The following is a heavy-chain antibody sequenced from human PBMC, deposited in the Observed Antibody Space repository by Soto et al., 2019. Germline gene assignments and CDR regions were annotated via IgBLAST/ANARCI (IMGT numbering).Heavy chain of an antibody. CDR2: IEHSGST. D-gene: IGHD3-10*01. CDR1: GGSFRGYY. CDR3: ARVADTYNSRGLDY. V-gene: IGHV4-34*01. J-gene: IGHJ4*02. Sequence: QVQLQQRGTGLLKPSETLSLTCAVYGGSFRGYYWTWIRQPQGKGLEWIGEIEHSGSTNYNPSLTSGLPISVDTSKNPFSLMLASVTAADAAVYNCARVADTYNSRGLDYWGQGTLVTVSS.